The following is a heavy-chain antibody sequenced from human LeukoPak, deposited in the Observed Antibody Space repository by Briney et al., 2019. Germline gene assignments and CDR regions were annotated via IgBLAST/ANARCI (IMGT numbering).Heavy chain of an antibody. CDR2: ISYDGSKK. D-gene: IGHD4-17*01. V-gene: IGHV3-30*04. Sequence: GRSLRLSCAGSGFTFSSYAIHWVRQAPGKGLEWVAVISYDGSKKYYADSVKGRFTISRDNSKNTLYLQMNSLRPEDTAVYYCARDGDGEIIDYWGQGTLVTVSS. CDR1: GFTFSSYA. J-gene: IGHJ4*02. CDR3: ARDGDGEIIDY.